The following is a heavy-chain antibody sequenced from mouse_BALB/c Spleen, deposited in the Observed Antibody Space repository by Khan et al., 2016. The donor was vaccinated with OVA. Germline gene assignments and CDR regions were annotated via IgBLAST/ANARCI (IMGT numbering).Heavy chain of an antibody. CDR1: GFTFSTYG. V-gene: IGHV5-6*01. D-gene: IGHD1-1*01. J-gene: IGHJ3*01. CDR2: INTGGAYT. CDR3: ARLAYYYNSEGFAY. Sequence: EVELVESGGDFVRPGGSLKLSCAASGFTFSTYGMSWVRQTPDKRLEWVATINTGGAYTYYQDSVKGRFTISRDNAKNTLYLQLSSLKSEDTAIYSCARLAYYYNSEGFAYWGQGTLVTVSA.